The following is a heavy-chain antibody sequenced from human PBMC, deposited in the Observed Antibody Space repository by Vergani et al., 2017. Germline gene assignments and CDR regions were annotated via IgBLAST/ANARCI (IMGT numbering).Heavy chain of an antibody. CDR2: IYWDDDK. CDR3: AHREWLENYFDY. D-gene: IGHD6-19*01. J-gene: IGHJ4*02. V-gene: IGHV2-5*02. CDR1: GFSLSTSGVG. Sequence: QITLKESGPTLVKPTQTLTLTCTFSGFSLSTSGVGVGWIRQPPGKALEWLALIYWDDDKRYSPSLKSRLTINKETSKNQVVLTMTNMYPVDTATYYCAHREWLENYFDYWGQGTLVTGSS.